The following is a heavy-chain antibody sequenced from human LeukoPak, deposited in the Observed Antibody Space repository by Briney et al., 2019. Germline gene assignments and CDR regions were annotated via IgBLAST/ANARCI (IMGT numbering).Heavy chain of an antibody. CDR1: GYTFTSYG. CDR3: ARGGYLYYYYYYGIDV. V-gene: IGHV1-18*01. J-gene: IGHJ6*02. Sequence: ASVKVSCKASGYTFTSYGISWVRQAPGQVLEWMGWISAYNGNTNYAQKLQGRVTMTTDTSTSTAYMELRSLRSDDTAVYYCARGGYLYYYYYYGIDVWGQGTTVTVSS. D-gene: IGHD3-22*01. CDR2: ISAYNGNT.